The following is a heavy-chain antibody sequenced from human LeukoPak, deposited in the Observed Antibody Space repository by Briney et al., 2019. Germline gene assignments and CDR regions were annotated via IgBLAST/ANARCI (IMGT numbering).Heavy chain of an antibody. CDR3: ARVCSTSCYRLGDAFDI. Sequence: KPSETLSLTCTVSGVSINSGDYSWSWIRQPPGKGLEWIGYIYYSGNTYYSPSLISRVTISVDTSTNQFSLKLSSVTAADTAVYYCARVCSTSCYRLGDAFDIWGQGTMVTVSS. D-gene: IGHD2-2*02. CDR2: IYYSGNT. J-gene: IGHJ3*02. CDR1: GVSINSGDYS. V-gene: IGHV4-30-4*08.